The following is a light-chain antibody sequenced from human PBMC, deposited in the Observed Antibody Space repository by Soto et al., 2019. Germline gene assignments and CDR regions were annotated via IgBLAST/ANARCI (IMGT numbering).Light chain of an antibody. Sequence: IVLTQSPGTLSMSPGERATLSCRGSVSVSSTYLAWYQQKLGQAPRLLIYRASTRATGIPDRFSGSGSGRDFTLTISRLEPEDFAVYYCQPYGSSPPYTFGQGTKLEIK. CDR3: QPYGSSPPYT. J-gene: IGKJ2*01. CDR1: VSVSSTY. V-gene: IGKV3-20*01. CDR2: RAS.